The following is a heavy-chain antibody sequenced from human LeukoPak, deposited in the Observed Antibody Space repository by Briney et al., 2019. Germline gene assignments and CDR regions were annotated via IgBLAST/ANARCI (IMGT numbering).Heavy chain of an antibody. CDR1: GGSISSGNYF. D-gene: IGHD6-19*01. J-gene: IGHJ1*01. Sequence: SETLSLTCTVSGGSISSGNYFWGWIRQPPGKGLEWIGNIYYSGNIHYNPSLKSRVTISVDTSKNQFSLNLSSVTAIDTAVYYCARGEVWQWLVPEYFQHWGQGTLVTVSS. CDR3: ARGEVWQWLVPEYFQH. CDR2: IYYSGNI. V-gene: IGHV4-39*01.